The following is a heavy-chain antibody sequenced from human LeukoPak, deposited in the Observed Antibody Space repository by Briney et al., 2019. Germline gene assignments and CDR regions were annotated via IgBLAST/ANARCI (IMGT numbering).Heavy chain of an antibody. CDR1: GYTFTSYD. J-gene: IGHJ5*02. Sequence: ASVKVSCKASGYTFTSYDINWVRQATGQGLEGRGWMNPNSGNTGYAQKFQGRATITRNTSISTAYMELSSLRSEDTAVYYCAREYSSSSGLDPWGQGTLVTVSS. V-gene: IGHV1-8*03. D-gene: IGHD6-6*01. CDR3: AREYSSSSGLDP. CDR2: MNPNSGNT.